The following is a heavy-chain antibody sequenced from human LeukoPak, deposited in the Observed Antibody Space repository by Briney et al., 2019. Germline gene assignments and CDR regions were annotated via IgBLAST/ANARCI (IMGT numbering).Heavy chain of an antibody. D-gene: IGHD2-2*01. J-gene: IGHJ4*02. CDR3: AKAGSSSWHYFDY. CDR1: GFTFSSYA. Sequence: GGSLRLSCAASGFTFSSYAMTWVRQAPGKGLEWVSVVTGSGVSTDYADSVKGRFTTSRDNSKNTLFLQMNSLRAEDTAVYYCAKAGSSSWHYFDYWGQGTLVTVSS. CDR2: VTGSGVST. V-gene: IGHV3-23*01.